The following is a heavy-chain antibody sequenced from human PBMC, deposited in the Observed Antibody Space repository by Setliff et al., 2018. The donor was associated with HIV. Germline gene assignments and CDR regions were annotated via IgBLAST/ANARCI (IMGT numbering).Heavy chain of an antibody. CDR3: ARDNLYYNLYDGSPVYGMDV. CDR1: DLAFSSYA. Sequence: GGSLRLSCQASDLAFSSYAMSWVRQAPGKGLEWVSIASPSGGTTYYADSVKGRFTISRDNSKSTLYLQMNSLKTEDTAVYYCARDNLYYNLYDGSPVYGMDVWGQGTTVTVSS. J-gene: IGHJ6*02. CDR2: ASPSGGTT. D-gene: IGHD3-3*01. V-gene: IGHV3-23*01.